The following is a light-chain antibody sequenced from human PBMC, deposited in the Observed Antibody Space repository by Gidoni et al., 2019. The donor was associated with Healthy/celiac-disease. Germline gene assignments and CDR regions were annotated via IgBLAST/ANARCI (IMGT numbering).Light chain of an antibody. V-gene: IGKV1-12*01. CDR1: QGISSW. CDR3: QQANNCPPLFT. J-gene: IGKJ3*01. Sequence: DIQMTQPPPPVSASVGDRVTTTCRASQGISSWLAWYQQKPGKAPRLLIYAASSLQSGVPSRFSGSGSGTDFTLTISSLQPEDFATYYCQQANNCPPLFTFGPGTKVEIK. CDR2: AAS.